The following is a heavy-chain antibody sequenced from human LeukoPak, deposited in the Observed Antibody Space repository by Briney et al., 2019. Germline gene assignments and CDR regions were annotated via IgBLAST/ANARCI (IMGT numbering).Heavy chain of an antibody. J-gene: IGHJ5*02. CDR2: IYYSGST. V-gene: IGHV4-39*01. D-gene: IGHD2-2*01. CDR3: ARHFPRDWIVVVPAAIWDLAWFDP. Sequence: SETLSLTCTVSGGSISSSSYYWGWIRQPPGKGLEWIGSIYYSGSTYYNPSLKSRITISVDTSKNQFSLKLSSVTAVDTAVYYCARHFPRDWIVVVPAAIWDLAWFDPWGQGTLVTVSS. CDR1: GGSISSSSYY.